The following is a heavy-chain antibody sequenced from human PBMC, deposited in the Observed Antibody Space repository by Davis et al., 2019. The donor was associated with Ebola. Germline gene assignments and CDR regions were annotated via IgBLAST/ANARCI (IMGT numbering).Heavy chain of an antibody. J-gene: IGHJ2*01. CDR2: INPNSGRT. CDR1: GYTFTGYY. CDR3: ARYNEVGIWYFDI. D-gene: IGHD1-14*01. V-gene: IGHV1-2*02. Sequence: ASVKVSCKASGYTFTGYYMHWVRQAPGQGLEWMGWINPNSGRTNYAQKFRGMVTMNTDTSITTAYMELRRLRSDDTAVYYCARYNEVGIWYFDIWGRGTLVSVSS.